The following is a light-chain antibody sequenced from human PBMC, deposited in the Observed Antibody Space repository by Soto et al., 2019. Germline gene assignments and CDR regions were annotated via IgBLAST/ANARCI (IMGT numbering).Light chain of an antibody. CDR3: TSYAGGNNV. CDR2: EVN. CDR1: SSDVGAYNY. Sequence: QSALTQPPSASGSPGQPVTISCTGTSSDVGAYNYVSWYQQYPGKVPKLMVYEVNKRPSGVPDRFSGSKSGNTASLTVSGLQAEDEADYYCTSYAGGNNVFGTGTKVTVL. V-gene: IGLV2-8*01. J-gene: IGLJ1*01.